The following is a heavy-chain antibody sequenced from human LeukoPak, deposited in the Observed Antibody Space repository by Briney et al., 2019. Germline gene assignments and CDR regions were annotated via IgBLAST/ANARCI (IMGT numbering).Heavy chain of an antibody. CDR3: AHRRGASTTVTSPFDS. CDR1: GFSLRTSGVG. J-gene: IGHJ5*01. D-gene: IGHD4-17*01. Sequence: SGPTLVKPTQTLTLTCTFSGFSLRTSGVGVGWIRQPPGKALEWVALIYWDGDERYSPSLKSRLNITKDTSKNQVVLTMTNMDPADTATYYCAHRRGASTTVTSPFDSWGQGTLVTVSS. CDR2: IYWDGDE. V-gene: IGHV2-5*02.